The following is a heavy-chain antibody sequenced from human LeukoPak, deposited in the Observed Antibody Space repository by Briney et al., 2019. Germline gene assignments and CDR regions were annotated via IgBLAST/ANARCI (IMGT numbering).Heavy chain of an antibody. D-gene: IGHD6-19*01. V-gene: IGHV5-51*01. CDR1: GYRFTNYW. CDR2: IYPGDSDT. J-gene: IGHJ3*02. CDR3: ARLTGYTSGWNTFDI. Sequence: GESLKISCKGSGYRFTNYWIGWVRQMPGKGLEWMGIIYPGDSDTRYSPSFQGQVTISADKSISTAYLHWSSLKASDTAGYYCARLTGYTSGWNTFDIWGQGTMVTVSS.